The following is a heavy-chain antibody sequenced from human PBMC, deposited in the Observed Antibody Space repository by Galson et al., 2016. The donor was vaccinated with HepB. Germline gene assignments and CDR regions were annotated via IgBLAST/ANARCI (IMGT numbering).Heavy chain of an antibody. CDR2: ITASGTTT. CDR3: ARGSGSGSSRFRFYLYMDM. J-gene: IGHJ6*03. D-gene: IGHD3-10*01. Sequence: SLRLSCAASGFAFTFYAMNWVRQTPGKGLEWVASITASGTTTHYADSVEGRFTVSRDSSKKMLFLQMNSLRVEDTAVYYCARGSGSGSSRFRFYLYMDMWGKGTTVTVSS. V-gene: IGHV3-23*01. CDR1: GFAFTFYA.